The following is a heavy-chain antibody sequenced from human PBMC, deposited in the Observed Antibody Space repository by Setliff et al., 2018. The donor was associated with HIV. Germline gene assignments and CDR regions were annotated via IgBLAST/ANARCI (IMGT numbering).Heavy chain of an antibody. J-gene: IGHJ6*03. CDR2: IIPILGIA. V-gene: IGHV1-69*10. CDR3: ARVGIQLWYPSYYYYYMDV. D-gene: IGHD5-18*01. Sequence: ASVKVSCKASGGTFSSYAIGWVRQAPEQGLEWMGGIIPILGIANYAQKFQGRVTITADKSTSTAYMELSSLRSEDTAVYYCARVGIQLWYPSYYYYYMDVWGKGTTVTVS. CDR1: GGTFSSYA.